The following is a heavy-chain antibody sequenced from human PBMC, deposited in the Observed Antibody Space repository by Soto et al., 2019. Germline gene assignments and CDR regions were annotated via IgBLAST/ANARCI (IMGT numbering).Heavy chain of an antibody. CDR2: IYYSGST. J-gene: IGHJ6*02. V-gene: IGHV4-39*01. D-gene: IGHD3-10*01. Sequence: PSETLSLTCTVSGGSISSSSYYWGWIRQPPGKGLEWIGSIYYSGSTYYNPSLKSRVTISVDTSKNQFSLKLSSVTAADTAVYYCARLKKGFGESLLYYYYGMDVWGQGTTVTVS. CDR3: ARLKKGFGESLLYYYYGMDV. CDR1: GGSISSSSYY.